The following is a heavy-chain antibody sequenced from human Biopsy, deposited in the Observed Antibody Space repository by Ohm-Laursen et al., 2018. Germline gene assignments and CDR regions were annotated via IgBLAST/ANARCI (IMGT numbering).Heavy chain of an antibody. CDR2: IFYSGII. V-gene: IGHV4-39*01. J-gene: IGHJ5*02. CDR1: GGSVSSNTNY. CDR3: ARHPTGFWFDP. Sequence: SDTLSLTCTVSGGSVSSNTNYWASIRQPPGKGLEWIGRIFYSGIIYYNPSLKSRVSISEDTSKNQFSLNLNSVTAADTALYYCARHPTGFWFDPWGQGTLVIVSP.